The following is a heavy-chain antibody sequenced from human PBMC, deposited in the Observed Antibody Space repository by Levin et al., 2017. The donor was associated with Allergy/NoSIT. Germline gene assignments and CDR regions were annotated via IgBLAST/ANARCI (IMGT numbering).Heavy chain of an antibody. CDR1: GGSISSYY. V-gene: IGHV4-59*08. CDR3: VASYYDYGMDV. J-gene: IGHJ6*02. Sequence: SQTLSLTCTVSGGSISSYYWSWIRQPPGKGLEWIGYIYYSGSTNYNPSLKSRVTISVDTSKNQFSLKLSSVTAADTAVYYCVASYYDYGMDVWGQGTTVTVSS. D-gene: IGHD5-12*01. CDR2: IYYSGST.